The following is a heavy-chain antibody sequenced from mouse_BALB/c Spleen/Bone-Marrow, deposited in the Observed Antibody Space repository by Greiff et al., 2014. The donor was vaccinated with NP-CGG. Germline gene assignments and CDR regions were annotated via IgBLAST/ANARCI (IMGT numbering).Heavy chain of an antibody. CDR3: ARYYYGSSYFDY. J-gene: IGHJ2*01. Sequence: EVKLVESGAELVKPGASVKLSCTASGFNIKDTYMHWVKQRPEQGLEWIGRIDPASGNTKYDPKFQGKATITADTSSNTAYLQLSSLTSEDTAAYYCARYYYGSSYFDYWGQGTTLTVSS. V-gene: IGHV14-3*02. CDR2: IDPASGNT. CDR1: GFNIKDTY. D-gene: IGHD1-1*01.